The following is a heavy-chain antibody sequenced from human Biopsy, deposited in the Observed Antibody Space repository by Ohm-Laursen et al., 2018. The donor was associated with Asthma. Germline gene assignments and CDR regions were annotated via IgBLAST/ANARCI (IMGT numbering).Heavy chain of an antibody. J-gene: IGHJ5*02. CDR1: GGSISSGGYY. CDR2: IYYSGST. D-gene: IGHD3-3*01. V-gene: IGHV4-39*01. Sequence: SETLSLTCTVSGGSISSGGYYWGWIRQPPGKGLEWIGSIYYSGSTYYNPSLKSRVTISVDTSKNQFSLKLSSVTAADTAVYYCARFTASITIFGVVNNWFDPWGQGTLVTVSS. CDR3: ARFTASITIFGVVNNWFDP.